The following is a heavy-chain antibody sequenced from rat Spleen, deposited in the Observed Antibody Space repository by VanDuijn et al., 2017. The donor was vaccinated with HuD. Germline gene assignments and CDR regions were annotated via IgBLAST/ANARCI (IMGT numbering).Heavy chain of an antibody. CDR2: INYDGRST. V-gene: IGHV5-29*01. D-gene: IGHD2-5*01. Sequence: EVQLVESGGGLVQPGRSMKLSCAASGLSFSNYDMAWVRQAPTKGLEWVAAINYDGRSTFYRDSVRDRFTISRDNAKNTLYLEMDSLRSEDMATYYCVRQGYLRDWYFDFWGPGTMVTVSS. CDR1: GLSFSNYD. J-gene: IGHJ1*01. CDR3: VRQGYLRDWYFDF.